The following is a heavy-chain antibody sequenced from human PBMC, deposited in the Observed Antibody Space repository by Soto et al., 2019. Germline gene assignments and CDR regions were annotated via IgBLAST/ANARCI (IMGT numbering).Heavy chain of an antibody. CDR1: GGSFSCYY. CDR2: INHSGST. J-gene: IGHJ5*02. Sequence: PSETLSLTCAVYGGSFSCYYWSWLRQPPGKGLEWIGEINHSGSTNYNPSLKSRVTISVDTSKNQFSLKVTSVTAADTAVYYCATANWSHHYIDPWGQGTLIPVS. V-gene: IGHV4-34*01. D-gene: IGHD1-1*01. CDR3: ATANWSHHYIDP.